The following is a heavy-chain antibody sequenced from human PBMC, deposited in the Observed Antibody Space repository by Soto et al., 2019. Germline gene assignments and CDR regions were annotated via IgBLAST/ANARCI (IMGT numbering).Heavy chain of an antibody. CDR1: GGSISSGGYY. CDR2: IYYSGST. J-gene: IGHJ4*02. V-gene: IGHV4-31*03. CDR3: AREIRDYDSSGPKPWTFDY. Sequence: SETLSLTCTVSGGSISSGGYYWSWIRQHPGKGLEWIGYIYYSGSTYYNPSLKSRVTISVDTSKNQFSLKLSSVTAADTAVYYCAREIRDYDSSGPKPWTFDYWGQGTLVTVSS. D-gene: IGHD3-22*01.